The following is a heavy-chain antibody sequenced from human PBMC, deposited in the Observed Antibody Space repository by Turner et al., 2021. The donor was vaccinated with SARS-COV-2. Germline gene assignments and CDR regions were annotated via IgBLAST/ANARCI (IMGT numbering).Heavy chain of an antibody. J-gene: IGHJ5*02. V-gene: IGHV3-21*01. CDR2: ISSSSSYI. CDR3: ARDCSIPSCEA. Sequence: EVPLVESGGGLVKPGGSLSISCAASGFTFSSYSMTWVRQAPGKGLEWVSSISSSSSYIYYADSVKGRFTISRDNAKNSLYLQMNSLRAEDTAVYYCARDCSIPSCEAWGQGTLVTVSS. D-gene: IGHD2-2*01. CDR1: GFTFSSYS.